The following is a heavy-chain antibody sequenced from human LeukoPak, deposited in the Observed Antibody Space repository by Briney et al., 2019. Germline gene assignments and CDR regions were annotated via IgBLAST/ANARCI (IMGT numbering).Heavy chain of an antibody. CDR2: INGGGGST. D-gene: IGHD3-10*02. Sequence: GGSLRLSCAASGFTFSSYAMSWVRQAPGKGLDWVSSINGGGGSTYYADSVKGRFTISRDNSKNTLYLQMNSLRAEDTAVYYCAELGITMIGGVWGKGTTVIVSS. CDR1: GFTFSSYA. J-gene: IGHJ6*04. V-gene: IGHV3-23*01. CDR3: AELGITMIGGV.